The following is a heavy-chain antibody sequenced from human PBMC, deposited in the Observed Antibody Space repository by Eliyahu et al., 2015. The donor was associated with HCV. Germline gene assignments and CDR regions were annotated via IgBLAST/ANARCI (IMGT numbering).Heavy chain of an antibody. V-gene: IGHV4-59*01. J-gene: IGHJ4*02. CDR3: ARGLSFLTKGGLDY. CDR2: LSYGGTA. D-gene: IGHD1-14*01. Sequence: QVQLQESGPGLVKPSETLSLTCTVSGGSLGLNYWSWIRQPPGKGLEWIGYLSYGGTASYNPSLRSRVNISLDTSRNLFSLNLNAMTAADTAVYYCARGLSFLTKGGLDYWGQGSLVTVSS. CDR1: GGSLGLNY.